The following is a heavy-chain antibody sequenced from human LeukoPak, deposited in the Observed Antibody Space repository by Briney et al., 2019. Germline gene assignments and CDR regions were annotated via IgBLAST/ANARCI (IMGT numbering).Heavy chain of an antibody. V-gene: IGHV1-18*01. CDR1: GYTFTSYC. D-gene: IGHD2-2*01. J-gene: IGHJ4*02. Sequence: EASVKVSCKASGYTFTSYCISWVRQAPGQGLEWMGWISAYNGNTNYAQKLQGRVTMTTDTSTSTAYMELRSLRSDDTAVYYCARESYCSSTSCYETLIDYWGQGTLVTVSS. CDR3: ARESYCSSTSCYETLIDY. CDR2: ISAYNGNT.